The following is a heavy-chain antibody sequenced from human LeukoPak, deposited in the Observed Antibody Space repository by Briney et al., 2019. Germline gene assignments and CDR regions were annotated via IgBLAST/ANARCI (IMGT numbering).Heavy chain of an antibody. CDR2: IIPILGIA. Sequence: ASVKVSCKASGGTFSSYAISWVRQAPGQGLEWMGRIIPILGIANYAQKFQGRVTITADKSTSTAYMELSSLRSEDTAVYYCAPGTYGSGSSEEDYWGQGTLVTVSS. D-gene: IGHD3-10*01. CDR3: APGTYGSGSSEEDY. CDR1: GGTFSSYA. J-gene: IGHJ4*02. V-gene: IGHV1-69*04.